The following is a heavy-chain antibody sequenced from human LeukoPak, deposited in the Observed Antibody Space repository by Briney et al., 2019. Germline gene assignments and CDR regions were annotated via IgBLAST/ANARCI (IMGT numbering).Heavy chain of an antibody. J-gene: IGHJ5*02. Sequence: SETLSLTCAVYGGSFSGYYWSWIRQPPGKGLEWIGEINHSGSTNYNPSLKSRVTISVDTSKNQFSLKLSSVTAADTAVYYCTRGLSGSYSGNWFDPWGQGTLVTVSS. D-gene: IGHD3-10*01. V-gene: IGHV4-34*01. CDR2: INHSGST. CDR1: GGSFSGYY. CDR3: TRGLSGSYSGNWFDP.